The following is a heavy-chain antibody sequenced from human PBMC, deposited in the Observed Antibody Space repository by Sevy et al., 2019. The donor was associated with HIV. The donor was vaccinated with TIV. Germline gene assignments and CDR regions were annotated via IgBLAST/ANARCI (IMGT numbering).Heavy chain of an antibody. Sequence: SETLSLTCTVSGGSISSYYWSWIRQPAGKGLEWIGRIYTSGSTNYTPSLKSRVTMSVDTSKNQFSLKLSSVTAADTAVYYCARDSSGLATVTHNTYYYYYGMDVWGQGTTVTVSS. V-gene: IGHV4-4*07. CDR3: ARDSSGLATVTHNTYYYYYGMDV. J-gene: IGHJ6*02. CDR1: GGSISSYY. D-gene: IGHD4-17*01. CDR2: IYTSGST.